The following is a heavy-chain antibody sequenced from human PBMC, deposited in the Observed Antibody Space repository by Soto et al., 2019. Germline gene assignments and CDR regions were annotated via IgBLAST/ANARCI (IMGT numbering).Heavy chain of an antibody. J-gene: IGHJ4*02. V-gene: IGHV3-33*01. CDR1: GFTFSRYG. CDR3: ARADDYGDNGFDY. Sequence: QVQLVESGGGVVQPGRSLRLSCAASGFTFSRYGMHWVRQAPGKGLEWVAVILDDGSDQNYADSVKGRFTISRDNSKNSLYLQMNRLRAEDTAVYYCARADDYGDNGFDYWGQGTLVTVSS. CDR2: ILDDGSDQ. D-gene: IGHD4-17*01.